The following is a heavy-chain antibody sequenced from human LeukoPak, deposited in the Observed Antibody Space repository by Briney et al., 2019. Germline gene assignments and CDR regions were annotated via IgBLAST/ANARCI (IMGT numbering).Heavy chain of an antibody. Sequence: SETLSLTCTVSGGSISSYYWSWIRQPPGKGPEWIGYIYYSGSTNYNPSLKSRVTISVDTSKNQFSLKLSSVTAADTAVYYCARDLGSGSNGWFDPWGQGTLVTVSS. J-gene: IGHJ5*02. CDR3: ARDLGSGSNGWFDP. D-gene: IGHD3-10*02. CDR1: GGSISSYY. CDR2: IYYSGST. V-gene: IGHV4-59*01.